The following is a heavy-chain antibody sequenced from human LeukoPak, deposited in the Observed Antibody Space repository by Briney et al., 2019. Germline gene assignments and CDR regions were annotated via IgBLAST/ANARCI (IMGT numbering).Heavy chain of an antibody. V-gene: IGHV4-34*01. Sequence: SETLSLTCAVYGGSFSGYYWSWIRQPPGKGLEWIGEINHSGSTNYNPSLKSRVTMSVDTSKNQFSLKLSSVTAADTAVYYCARDVLARVSDYGDYVEGYWGQGTLVTVSS. D-gene: IGHD4-17*01. CDR3: ARDVLARVSDYGDYVEGY. CDR2: INHSGST. J-gene: IGHJ4*02. CDR1: GGSFSGYY.